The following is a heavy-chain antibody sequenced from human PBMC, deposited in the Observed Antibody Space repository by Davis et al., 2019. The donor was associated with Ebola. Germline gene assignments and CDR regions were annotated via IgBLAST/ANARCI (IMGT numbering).Heavy chain of an antibody. D-gene: IGHD6-19*01. CDR1: GFSVTNYW. Sequence: GESLKISCKGSGFSVTNYWIAWVRQMPGKGLEWMGIIYPPDSDTRYSPSFQGQVTISADKSLNTAYLQWSSLEASDTAMYYCARPHGSGWYGDFYFDSWGQGTLVTVSS. V-gene: IGHV5-51*01. CDR3: ARPHGSGWYGDFYFDS. CDR2: IYPPDSDT. J-gene: IGHJ4*02.